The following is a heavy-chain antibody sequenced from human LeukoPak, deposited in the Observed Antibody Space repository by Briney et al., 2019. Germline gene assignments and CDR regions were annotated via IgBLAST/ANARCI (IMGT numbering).Heavy chain of an antibody. CDR3: AHVYGSGSFDI. CDR1: GFTFTSRGVG. CDR2: IRWNDDK. V-gene: IGHV2-5*01. Sequence: ESGPTLVKPTQTLTLTCTFSGFTFTSRGVGVGWIRQPPGKALEWLALIRWNDDKRYSPTLKGRLTITPDTSQNQVVLKMTNMDPVDTATYYCAHVYGSGSFDIWGQGTMVTVSA. D-gene: IGHD3-10*01. J-gene: IGHJ3*02.